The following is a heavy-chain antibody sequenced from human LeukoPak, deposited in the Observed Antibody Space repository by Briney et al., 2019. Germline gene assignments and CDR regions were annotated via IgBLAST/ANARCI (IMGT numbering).Heavy chain of an antibody. V-gene: IGHV1-69*06. D-gene: IGHD6-13*01. J-gene: IGHJ4*02. CDR1: GGTFSSYA. CDR2: IIPIFGTA. CDR3: ARSPRPAAGYYFDY. Sequence: SVKVSCKASGGTFSSYAISWVRQAPGQGLEWMGGIIPIFGTANYAQKFQGRVTITADKSTSTAYMELRSLRSDDTAVYYCARSPRPAAGYYFDYWGQGTLVTVSS.